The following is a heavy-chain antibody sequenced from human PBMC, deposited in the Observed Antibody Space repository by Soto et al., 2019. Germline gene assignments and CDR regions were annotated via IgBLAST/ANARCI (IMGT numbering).Heavy chain of an antibody. V-gene: IGHV3-23*01. CDR3: AKDFEYRTGYSRWFDP. D-gene: IGHD3-9*01. CDR2: ISGSGGST. Sequence: EVQLLESGGGLVQPGGSLRLSCAASGFTFSSYAMSWVRQAPGKGLEWVSAISGSGGSTYYADSVKGRFTISRDNSKNTLYLQMTSLRAEDTAVYYCAKDFEYRTGYSRWFDPWGQGTLVTVSS. CDR1: GFTFSSYA. J-gene: IGHJ5*02.